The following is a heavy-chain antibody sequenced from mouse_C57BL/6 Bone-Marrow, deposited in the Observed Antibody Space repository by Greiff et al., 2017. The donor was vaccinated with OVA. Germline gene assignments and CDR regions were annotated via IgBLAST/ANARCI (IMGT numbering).Heavy chain of an antibody. D-gene: IGHD2-13*01. CDR1: GYTFTDYY. CDR2: IYPNNGGT. Sequence: VQLQQSGPELVKPGASVTISCKASGYTFTDYYMNWVKQSPGKSLEWIGDIYPNNGGTSYNQKFKGKATLTVDKSSSTAYMELRSLTSEDSAVYYCDRVRDGDIIYAMDYWGQGTAVTVAS. J-gene: IGHJ4*01. V-gene: IGHV1-26*01. CDR3: DRVRDGDIIYAMDY.